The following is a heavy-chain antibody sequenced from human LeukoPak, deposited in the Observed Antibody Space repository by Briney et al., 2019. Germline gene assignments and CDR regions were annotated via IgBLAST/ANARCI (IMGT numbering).Heavy chain of an antibody. J-gene: IGHJ4*02. CDR2: IKYDGGHK. Sequence: GGSLRLSCVASGFSFSSYWMAWVRQAPGKGLEWVANIKYDGGHKYYVDSVKGRFTISRDNAKNSVYLQMNSLRVDDTAVYYWASSHDSSVNDWGQGTMVTVSS. CDR3: ASSHDSSVND. CDR1: GFSFSSYW. V-gene: IGHV3-7*01. D-gene: IGHD3-22*01.